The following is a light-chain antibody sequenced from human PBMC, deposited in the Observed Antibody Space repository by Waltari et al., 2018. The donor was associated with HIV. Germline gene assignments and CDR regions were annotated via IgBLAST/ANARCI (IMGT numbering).Light chain of an antibody. Sequence: DIQMPQSPPTLSASVGDRVNSTCRASQSISSWLAWYQQKPGKAPKLLIYKASSLESGVPSRFSGSGSGTEFTLTVSSLQPDDFATYYCQQYNSYSTFGQGTKLEIK. CDR3: QQYNSYST. V-gene: IGKV1-5*03. CDR2: KAS. J-gene: IGKJ2*01. CDR1: QSISSW.